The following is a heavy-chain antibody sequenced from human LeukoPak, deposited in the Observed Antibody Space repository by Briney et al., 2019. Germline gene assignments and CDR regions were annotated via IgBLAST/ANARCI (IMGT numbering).Heavy chain of an antibody. CDR1: GGSISSYY. V-gene: IGHV4-59*01. CDR2: IYYSGST. D-gene: IGHD3-22*01. Sequence: PSETLSLTCTVSGGSISSYYWSWIRQPPGKGLEWIGYIYYSGSTNYNPSLKSRVTISVDTSKNQFSLKLSSVTAADTAVYYCASLYDSSGYYFDYWGPGTLVTVSS. J-gene: IGHJ4*02. CDR3: ASLYDSSGYYFDY.